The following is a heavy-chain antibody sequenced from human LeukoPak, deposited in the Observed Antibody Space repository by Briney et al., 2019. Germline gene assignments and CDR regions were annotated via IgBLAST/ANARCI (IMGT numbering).Heavy chain of an antibody. J-gene: IGHJ5*02. V-gene: IGHV4-38-2*02. CDR3: AREGVTTVTNWFDP. D-gene: IGHD4-11*01. Sequence: PSETLSLTCTVSGYSISSGYYWGWIRQPPGKGLEWIGSIYHSGSTYYNPSLKSRVTISVDTSKNQFSLKLSSVTAADTAVYYCAREGVTTVTNWFDPWGQGTLVTVSS. CDR2: IYHSGST. CDR1: GYSISSGYY.